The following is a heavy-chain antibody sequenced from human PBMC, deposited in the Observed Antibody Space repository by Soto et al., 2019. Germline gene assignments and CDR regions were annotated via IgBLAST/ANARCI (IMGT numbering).Heavy chain of an antibody. V-gene: IGHV3-23*01. Sequence: GGSLRLSCATSGFTFSGYAISWVRQAPGKGLEWVSTISGGAGSTYYADSVKGRFTISRDSSKNTLYLQMSSLRAEDTAVYYCARPSLRCPTCYGGFDYWGQGTLVTVSS. CDR3: ARPSLRCPTCYGGFDY. J-gene: IGHJ4*02. D-gene: IGHD2-2*01. CDR1: GFTFSGYA. CDR2: ISGGAGST.